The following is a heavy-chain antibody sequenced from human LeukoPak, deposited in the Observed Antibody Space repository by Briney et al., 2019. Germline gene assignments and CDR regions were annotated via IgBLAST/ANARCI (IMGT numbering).Heavy chain of an antibody. Sequence: SETLSLTCTVSGASISSYYWTWIRQPPGKGLECIGYIYYSGNTNYNPSLKSRVTISVDMSKNQLSLKLSSVTAADTAVYFCARGRVSSSTWYSTYYYFFYMDFWGKGTTVTVSS. V-gene: IGHV4-59*01. CDR3: ARGRVSSSTWYSTYYYFFYMDF. D-gene: IGHD4-11*01. CDR1: GASISSYY. CDR2: IYYSGNT. J-gene: IGHJ6*03.